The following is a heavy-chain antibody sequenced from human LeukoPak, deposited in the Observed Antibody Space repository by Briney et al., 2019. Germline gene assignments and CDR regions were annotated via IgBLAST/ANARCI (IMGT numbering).Heavy chain of an antibody. J-gene: IGHJ4*02. Sequence: GGSLRLSCAASGFTVSSNYMSWVRQAPGKGLEWVSVIYSGGSTYYADSVKGRFTISRDNSKNTLYLQMNSLRAEDTAVYYCAREYSSGWYYFDYWGQGTLVTVSS. CDR2: IYSGGST. V-gene: IGHV3-53*01. CDR1: GFTVSSNY. CDR3: AREYSSGWYYFDY. D-gene: IGHD6-19*01.